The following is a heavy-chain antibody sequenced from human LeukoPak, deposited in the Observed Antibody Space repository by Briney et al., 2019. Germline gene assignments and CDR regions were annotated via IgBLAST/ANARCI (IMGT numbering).Heavy chain of an antibody. CDR2: IFKRGNT. D-gene: IGHD1-1*01. CDR3: MTWNDAQNFDQ. J-gene: IGHJ4*02. V-gene: IGHV4-30-4*08. Sequence: SQTLSLTCTVSGDSICSGDYFWTWVRQHPGEGLEWIGFIFKRGNTFYAPSLKSRVTISVDTSKNQFSLKLSSVTVADTAVYYCMTWNDAQNFDQWGQGTLVTVSS. CDR1: GDSICSGDYF.